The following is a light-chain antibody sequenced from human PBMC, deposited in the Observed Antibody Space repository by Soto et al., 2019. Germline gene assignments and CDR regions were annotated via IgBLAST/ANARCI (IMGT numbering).Light chain of an antibody. Sequence: EIVLTQSPAALSLSPGERATLSCRASQSVSNYLAWYQQKPGQAPRLLIDDASNKPTGISARFSGSGSGTDFTLAISSLEPEDFAVYYCQYRRNWPRFTFGQGTKVEIK. J-gene: IGKJ2*01. CDR3: QYRRNWPRFT. V-gene: IGKV3-11*01. CDR1: QSVSNY. CDR2: DAS.